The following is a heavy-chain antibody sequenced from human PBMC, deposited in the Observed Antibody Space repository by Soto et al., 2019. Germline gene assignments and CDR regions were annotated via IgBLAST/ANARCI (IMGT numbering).Heavy chain of an antibody. D-gene: IGHD3-10*01. V-gene: IGHV1-3*01. Sequence: QVQLVQSGAEVKKPGASVKVSCKPSGYTFTTYAMHWVRQAPGQRLEWMGWINAGGGDTKYSQRFQGRVTISRDTSASTVYMELSSLTPEDTAVSYCARGRVVRGGTTSVPHDFWGQGTLVTVSS. CDR3: ARGRVVRGGTTSVPHDF. J-gene: IGHJ4*02. CDR1: GYTFTTYA. CDR2: INAGGGDT.